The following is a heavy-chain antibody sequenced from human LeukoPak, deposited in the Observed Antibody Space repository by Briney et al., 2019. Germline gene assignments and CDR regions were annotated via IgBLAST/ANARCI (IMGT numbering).Heavy chain of an antibody. Sequence: SETLSLTCTVSGASISSYYWSWVRQPPGKGLEWIGYISDSGSTKYKPSLKSRVTISVDTSQNQFSLKLSSVTAADTAVYYCAREGYDILTGYEGGLNWGQGTLVTVSS. CDR2: ISDSGST. CDR3: AREGYDILTGYEGGLN. J-gene: IGHJ4*02. CDR1: GASISSYY. V-gene: IGHV4-59*12. D-gene: IGHD3-9*01.